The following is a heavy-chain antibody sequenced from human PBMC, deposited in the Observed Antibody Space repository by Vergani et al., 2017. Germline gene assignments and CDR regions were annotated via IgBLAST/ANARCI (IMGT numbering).Heavy chain of an antibody. J-gene: IGHJ4*02. V-gene: IGHV3-48*02. Sequence: EVQLVESGGGLVQPGGSLRLSCAASGFTFSSYSMNWVRQAPGKGLEWVSYISSSSSTIYYADSVKGRFTISRDNAKNSLYLQMNSLRDEDTAVYYCARAGTSRLSSENDYWGQGTLVTVSS. D-gene: IGHD3-16*02. CDR1: GFTFSSYS. CDR3: ARAGTSRLSSENDY. CDR2: ISSSSSTI.